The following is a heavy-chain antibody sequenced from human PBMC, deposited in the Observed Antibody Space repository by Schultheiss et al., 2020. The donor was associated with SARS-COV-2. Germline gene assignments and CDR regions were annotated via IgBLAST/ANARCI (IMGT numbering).Heavy chain of an antibody. CDR3: ARNRRYSSSSYYMDV. CDR1: GYSFTNYW. J-gene: IGHJ6*03. CDR2: IYPGDSDT. V-gene: IGHV5-51*01. Sequence: GGSLRLSCKGSGYSFTNYWIGWVRQMPGKGLEWMGIIYPGDSDTRYSPSFQGQVTISADKSINTAYLQWSSLKASDTAMYYCARNRRYSSSSYYMDVWGKGTTVTVSS. D-gene: IGHD6-13*01.